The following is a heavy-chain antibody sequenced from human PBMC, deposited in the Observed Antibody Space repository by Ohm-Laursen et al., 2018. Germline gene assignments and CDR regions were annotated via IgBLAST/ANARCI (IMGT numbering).Heavy chain of an antibody. V-gene: IGHV3-30*18. CDR1: GFTFNNFG. CDR2: VSYDERYK. J-gene: IGHJ4*02. D-gene: IGHD2-15*01. CDR3: AKDVGVAFAYDS. Sequence: SLRLFCSASGFTFNNFGMHWVRQAPGKGLEWVAVVSYDERYKNYVDSVKGRFTVSRDNSKGTLYLQMNSLRNEDTAIYYCAKDVGVAFAYDSWGQGTLVTVSS.